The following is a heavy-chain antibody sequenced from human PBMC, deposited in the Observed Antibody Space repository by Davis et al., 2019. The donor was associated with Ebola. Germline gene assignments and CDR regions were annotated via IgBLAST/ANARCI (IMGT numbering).Heavy chain of an antibody. CDR2: INGGGSTI. V-gene: IGHV3-11*01. CDR1: GFTFSNFY. CDR3: AAPSAVDRPFDY. J-gene: IGHJ4*02. Sequence: GGSLRLSCAASGFTFSNFYMSWIRQAPGKGLGWVSYINGGGSTIYYADSAKGRFTISRDNAKNSLHLQMDSLRAEDTAVYYCAAPSAVDRPFDYWGQGTLVTVSS. D-gene: IGHD6-19*01.